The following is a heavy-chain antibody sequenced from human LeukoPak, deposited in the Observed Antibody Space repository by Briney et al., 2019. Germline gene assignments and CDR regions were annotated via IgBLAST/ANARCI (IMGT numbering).Heavy chain of an antibody. CDR2: IYYSGST. D-gene: IGHD4-17*01. Sequence: SETLSLTCTVSGASISSGGYYWSWIRQYPGKGLEWIGYIYYSGSTYYNPSLKSRVTISVDTSKSHFSLKLTSVTAADTAVYYCARAVFGEDYYYGMDVWGQGTTVTVSS. V-gene: IGHV4-31*03. J-gene: IGHJ6*02. CDR3: ARAVFGEDYYYGMDV. CDR1: GASISSGGYY.